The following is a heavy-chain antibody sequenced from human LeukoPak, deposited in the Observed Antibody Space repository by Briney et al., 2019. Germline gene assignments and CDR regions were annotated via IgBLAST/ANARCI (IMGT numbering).Heavy chain of an antibody. CDR2: ISGSGGST. D-gene: IGHD6-19*01. V-gene: IGHV3-23*01. Sequence: TGGSLRLSCAASGFTFSSYAMSWVRQAPGKGLEWVSAISGSGGSTYYADSVKGRFTISRDDSKNTLYLQMNSLKTEDTAVYYCTTDRIAVAGTRNDAFDIWGQGTMVTVSS. CDR3: TTDRIAVAGTRNDAFDI. CDR1: GFTFSSYA. J-gene: IGHJ3*02.